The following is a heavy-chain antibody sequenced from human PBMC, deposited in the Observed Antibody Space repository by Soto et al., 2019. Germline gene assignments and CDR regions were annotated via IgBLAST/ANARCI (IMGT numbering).Heavy chain of an antibody. CDR1: GFTFSDYY. J-gene: IGHJ4*02. CDR2: ISSSSSYT. V-gene: IGHV3-11*06. CDR3: ARTPDCTNGVCSAGFVY. Sequence: GGSLRLSCAASGFTFSDYYMSWIRQAPGKGLEWVSYISSSSSYTNYADSVKGRFTISRDNAKNSLYLQMNSLRAEDTAVYYCARTPDCTNGVCSAGFVYWGQGTLVTVSS. D-gene: IGHD2-8*01.